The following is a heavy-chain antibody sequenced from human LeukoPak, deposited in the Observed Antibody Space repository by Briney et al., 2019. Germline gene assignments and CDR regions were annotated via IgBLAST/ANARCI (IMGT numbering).Heavy chain of an antibody. Sequence: PGGSLRLSCAAPVFTFDDYAMHWVRHAPGKGLEWVSGISWERGSIGYAGSVKGRFPIPRENAKNSLYLQMNSLRAEDTAFYYCAKDDFGDYGGAFDYCGQGTLVTVSS. J-gene: IGHJ4*02. V-gene: IGHV3-9*01. D-gene: IGHD4-17*01. CDR3: AKDDFGDYGGAFDY. CDR2: ISWERGSI. CDR1: VFTFDDYA.